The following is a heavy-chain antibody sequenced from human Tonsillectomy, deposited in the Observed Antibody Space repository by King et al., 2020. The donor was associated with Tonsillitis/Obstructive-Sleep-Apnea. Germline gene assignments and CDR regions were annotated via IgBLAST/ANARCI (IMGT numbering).Heavy chain of an antibody. CDR3: TTDIVVVPAAWDRY. CDR1: GFTCINAW. CDR2: ITSKTDGGTT. V-gene: IGHV3-15*01. J-gene: IGHJ4*02. Sequence: VQLVESGGGLVKPGWSLRLSCAASGFTCINAWMSCVRQAPVKGLEWGGRITSKTDGGTTDYAAPVKGRFTISRDDSKNTLYLQMNSLKTEDTAVYYCTTDIVVVPAAWDRYWGQGTLVTVSS. D-gene: IGHD2-2*01.